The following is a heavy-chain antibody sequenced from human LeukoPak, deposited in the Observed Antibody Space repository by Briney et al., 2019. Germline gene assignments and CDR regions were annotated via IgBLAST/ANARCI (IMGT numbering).Heavy chain of an antibody. CDR1: GFTFSSYG. D-gene: IGHD4-23*01. J-gene: IGHJ4*02. Sequence: GGSLRLSCAASGFTFSSYGMSWVRQAPGKGLEWVSAISGSGGSTYYADSVKGRFTISRDNSKNTLYLQMNSLRAEDTAVYYCAKDYTVVGIFDYWGQGTLVTVSS. CDR3: AKDYTVVGIFDY. V-gene: IGHV3-23*01. CDR2: ISGSGGST.